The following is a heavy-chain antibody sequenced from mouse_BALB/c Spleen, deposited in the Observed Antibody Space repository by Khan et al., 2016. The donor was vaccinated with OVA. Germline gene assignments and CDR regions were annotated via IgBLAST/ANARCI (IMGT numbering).Heavy chain of an antibody. V-gene: IGHV5-6-5*01. J-gene: IGHJ3*01. Sequence: EVELVESGGGLVKPGGSLKVSCAASGFTFSNYGMSWVRQTPEKRMDWVASISSGGTADDEVSVKVRFTFARDDVRNNLYLKMSSMRAEETAMYYCARGCWFVYWGQGTLVTVSA. CDR1: GFTFSNYG. CDR3: ARGCWFVY. CDR2: ISSGGTA.